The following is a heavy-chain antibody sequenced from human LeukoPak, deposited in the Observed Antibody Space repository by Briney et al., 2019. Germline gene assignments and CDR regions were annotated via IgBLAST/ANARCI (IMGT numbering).Heavy chain of an antibody. D-gene: IGHD3-22*01. J-gene: IGHJ4*02. Sequence: SETLSLTCTVSGGSINSYWSWIRQPAGKGLEWIGRIYTSGSTNYNPSLKSRVTMSVDTSKNQFSLKLSSVTAADTAVYYCARDSYYYDSSGYSYFDYWGQGTLVTVSS. CDR1: GGSINSY. V-gene: IGHV4-4*07. CDR2: IYTSGST. CDR3: ARDSYYYDSSGYSYFDY.